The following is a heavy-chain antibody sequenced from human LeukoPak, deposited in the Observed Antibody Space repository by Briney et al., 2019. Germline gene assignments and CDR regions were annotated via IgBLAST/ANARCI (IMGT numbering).Heavy chain of an antibody. CDR3: ARDGLPFDY. CDR1: GFKFSSYW. Sequence: GGSLRLSCAASGFKFSSYWMSWVRRAPGKGLEWVANIKQDGSEKYYVDSVKGRFTISRDNAKNSLYLQMNSLRVDDTAVYYCARDGLPFDYWGQGTLVTVSS. J-gene: IGHJ4*02. CDR2: IKQDGSEK. V-gene: IGHV3-7*05.